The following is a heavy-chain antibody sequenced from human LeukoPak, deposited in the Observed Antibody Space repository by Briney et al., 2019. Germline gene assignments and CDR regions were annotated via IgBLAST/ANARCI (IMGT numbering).Heavy chain of an antibody. D-gene: IGHD2-2*01. CDR2: IYYSGST. Sequence: PSETLSLTCTVSGGSISSSSYYWGWIRQPPGKGLEWIGSIYYSGSTYYNPSLKSRVTISVDTSKNQFSLKLSSVTAADTAVYYCAREGPWDCSSTSCYFDYWGQGTLVTVSS. V-gene: IGHV4-39*02. J-gene: IGHJ4*02. CDR1: GGSISSSSYY. CDR3: AREGPWDCSSTSCYFDY.